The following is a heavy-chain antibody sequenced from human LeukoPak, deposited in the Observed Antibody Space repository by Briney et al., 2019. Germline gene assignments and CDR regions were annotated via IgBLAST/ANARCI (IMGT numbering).Heavy chain of an antibody. Sequence: GTSVKVSCKASGYTFTGYYMHWVRQAPGQGLEWMGWINPNRGGTNYAQKFQGRVTMTRDTSISTAYMELSRLRSDDTAVYYCAREGDYYDSSGYHPLDYWGQGTLVTVSS. CDR1: GYTFTGYY. V-gene: IGHV1-2*02. J-gene: IGHJ4*02. CDR2: INPNRGGT. D-gene: IGHD3-22*01. CDR3: AREGDYYDSSGYHPLDY.